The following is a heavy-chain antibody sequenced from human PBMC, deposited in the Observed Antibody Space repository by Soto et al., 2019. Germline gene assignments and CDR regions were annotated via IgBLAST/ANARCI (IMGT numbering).Heavy chain of an antibody. Sequence: GGSLRLSCVASGFTFTNAWMSWVRQAPGKGLEWVGRIKSKADSGTTDHASTVKGRFTISRDDSKNTLYLGMNSLKTEDTALYYCVTAVAVTAFDCWGQGTLVTVSS. CDR1: GFTFTNAW. J-gene: IGHJ4*02. CDR3: VTAVAVTAFDC. D-gene: IGHD4-4*01. V-gene: IGHV3-15*01. CDR2: IKSKADSGTT.